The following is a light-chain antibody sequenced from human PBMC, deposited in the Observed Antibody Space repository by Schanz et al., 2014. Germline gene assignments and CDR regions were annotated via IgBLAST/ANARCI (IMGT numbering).Light chain of an antibody. J-gene: IGKJ4*01. CDR2: WAS. Sequence: DTVMTQSPDSLALSLGERATINCKSSQSVLYSSHNQNYLAWYQQKPGQPPKLLIYWASTRESGVPDRFSGSESGTDFTLNISSLQAEDVAVYYCQQYYSNPLTFGGGTKVEIK. V-gene: IGKV4-1*01. CDR3: QQYYSNPLT. CDR1: QSVLYSSHNQNY.